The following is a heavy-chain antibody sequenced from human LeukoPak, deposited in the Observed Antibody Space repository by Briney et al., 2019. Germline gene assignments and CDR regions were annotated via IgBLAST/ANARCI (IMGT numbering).Heavy chain of an antibody. V-gene: IGHV4-39*01. D-gene: IGHD4-17*01. CDR1: GGSISSSSYY. CDR3: ARQRTTRNAFDI. Sequence: PSETLSLTCTVSGGSISSSSYYWGWIRQPPGKGLEWIGSIYYSGSTYYNPSLKSRVTISVDTSKNQFSLKLSSVTAADTAVYYCARQRTTRNAFDIWGQGTMVTVSS. J-gene: IGHJ3*02. CDR2: IYYSGST.